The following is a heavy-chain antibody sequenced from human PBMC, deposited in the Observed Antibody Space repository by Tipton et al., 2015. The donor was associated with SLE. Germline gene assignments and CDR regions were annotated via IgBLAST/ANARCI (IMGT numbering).Heavy chain of an antibody. CDR2: INSDGSST. V-gene: IGHV3-74*01. CDR3: ARVNAYYYDSRRGAFDI. J-gene: IGHJ3*02. D-gene: IGHD3-22*01. Sequence: GSLRLSCAASGFIFSRSWMHWVRHAPGKGLVWVSRINSDGSSTSYADSVKGRFTISRDNAKNTLYLQMNSLRAEDTAVYYCARVNAYYYDSRRGAFDIWGQGTMVTVSS. CDR1: GFIFSRSW.